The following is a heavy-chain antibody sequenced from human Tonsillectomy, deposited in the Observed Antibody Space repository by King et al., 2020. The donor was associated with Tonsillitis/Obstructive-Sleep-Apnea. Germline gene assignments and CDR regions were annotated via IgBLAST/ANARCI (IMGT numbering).Heavy chain of an antibody. CDR3: ARPEYGSSALYYYYYIDV. D-gene: IGHD6-6*01. Sequence: VQLQQWGAGLLKPSETLSLTCAVYGGSFSGYYWSWIRQPPGKGLEGIGEINHSGSTNYKQSLNDRVTISVDTSKNTFSLQLSSGTAADTAVYYCARPEYGSSALYYYYYIDVWGKGTTVTVSS. CDR1: GGSFSGYY. J-gene: IGHJ6*03. V-gene: IGHV4-34*01. CDR2: INHSGST.